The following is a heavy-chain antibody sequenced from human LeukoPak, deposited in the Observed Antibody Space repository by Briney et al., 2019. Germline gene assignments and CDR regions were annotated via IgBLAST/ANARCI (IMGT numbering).Heavy chain of an antibody. Sequence: PGGSLRLSCSASGFTFTTYAMTWVRQPPWKGLEWVSGISGTGDTTYYADSVKGRFTISRDNSKNTLYLQMNSLRAEDTAVYYCAKDEKSARITIFGAGYFDYWGQGTLVTVSS. D-gene: IGHD3-3*01. CDR3: AKDEKSARITIFGAGYFDY. CDR1: GFTFTTYA. V-gene: IGHV3-23*01. CDR2: ISGTGDTT. J-gene: IGHJ4*02.